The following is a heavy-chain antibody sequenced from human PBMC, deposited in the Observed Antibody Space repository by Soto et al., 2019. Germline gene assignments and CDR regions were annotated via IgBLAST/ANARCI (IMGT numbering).Heavy chain of an antibody. Sequence: SETLSLTCTVSGGSISSYYWSWIRQPPGKGLEWIGYIYYSGSTNYNPSLKSRVTISVDTSKNQFSLKLSSVTAADTAVYYCARGHMEQLAPTSWYYYMDVWGKGTTVTVSS. CDR2: IYYSGST. J-gene: IGHJ6*03. CDR1: GGSISSYY. D-gene: IGHD6-6*01. CDR3: ARGHMEQLAPTSWYYYMDV. V-gene: IGHV4-59*01.